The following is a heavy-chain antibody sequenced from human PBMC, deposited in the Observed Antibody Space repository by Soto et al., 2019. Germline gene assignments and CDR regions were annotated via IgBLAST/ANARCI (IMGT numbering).Heavy chain of an antibody. CDR1: GFIFNDYY. CDR2: ISGSSGSK. J-gene: IGHJ4*02. Sequence: GGSLRLSCAASGFIFNDYYMSWIRQAPGKGLEWLSNISGSSGSKKYADAGKGRSTISRDNAKKSLYLEMHSLRAEDTAMYYCARYAAEVTTFFDQWGQGTLVTVSS. D-gene: IGHD4-17*01. V-gene: IGHV3-11*06. CDR3: ARYAAEVTTFFDQ.